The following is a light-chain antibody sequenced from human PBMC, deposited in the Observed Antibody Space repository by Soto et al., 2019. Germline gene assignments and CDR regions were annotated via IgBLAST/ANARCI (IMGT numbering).Light chain of an antibody. J-gene: IGKJ2*01. CDR3: QQYESSPYT. Sequence: EIVLTQSPGTLSLSPGERATLSCRASHTVSSSYLAWYQQRPGQAPRLLIYGASTRATGIPGRFSGSGSGTDFTLTISRLEPEDFAVYYCQQYESSPYTFGQGTKLENK. CDR2: GAS. V-gene: IGKV3-20*01. CDR1: HTVSSSY.